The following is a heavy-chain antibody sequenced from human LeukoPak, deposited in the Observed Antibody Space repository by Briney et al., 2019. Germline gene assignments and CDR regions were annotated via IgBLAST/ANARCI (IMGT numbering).Heavy chain of an antibody. V-gene: IGHV3-23*01. CDR2: ISGSGGST. J-gene: IGHJ6*02. CDR1: GFTFSSYA. Sequence: GGSLRLSCAASGFTFSSYAMSWVRQAPGKGLEWVSAISGSGGSTYHADSVKGRFTISRDNSKNTLYLQMNSLRAEDTAVYYCAKGSSGWLGNYYYGMDVWGQGTTVTVSS. CDR3: AKGSSGWLGNYYYGMDV. D-gene: IGHD6-19*01.